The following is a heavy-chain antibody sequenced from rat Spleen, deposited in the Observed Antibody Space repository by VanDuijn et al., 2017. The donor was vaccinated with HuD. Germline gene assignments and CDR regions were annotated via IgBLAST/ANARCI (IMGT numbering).Heavy chain of an antibody. Sequence: EVQLVESGGGLVQPGRSLKLSCAASGFTFTNYDMAWVRQAPAKGLEWIASISSGGGNTYYRDSVKGRFTISRDNAEAAVYLQMNSLRSEDTATYYGAVSGYGYWGHGVMVTVSS. CDR3: AVSGYGY. V-gene: IGHV5-25*01. D-gene: IGHD4-3*01. CDR2: ISSGGGNT. J-gene: IGHJ2*01. CDR1: GFTFTNYD.